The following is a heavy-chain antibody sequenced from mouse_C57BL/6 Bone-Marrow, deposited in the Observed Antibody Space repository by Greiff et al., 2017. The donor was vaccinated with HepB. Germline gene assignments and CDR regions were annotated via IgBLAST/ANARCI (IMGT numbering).Heavy chain of an antibody. CDR3: TTGGTYYSNYYAMDY. J-gene: IGHJ4*01. V-gene: IGHV14-4*01. CDR1: GFNIKDDY. CDR2: IDPENGDT. D-gene: IGHD2-5*01. Sequence: VQLQQSGAELVRPGASVKLSCTASGFNIKDDYMHWVKQRPEQGLEWIGWIDPENGDTEYASKFQGKATITAATSSNTAYLQLSSLTSEDTAVYYCTTGGTYYSNYYAMDYWGQGTSVTVSS.